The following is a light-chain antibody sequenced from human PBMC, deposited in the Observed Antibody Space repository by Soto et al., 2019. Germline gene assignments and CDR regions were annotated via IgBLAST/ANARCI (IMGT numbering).Light chain of an antibody. J-gene: IGKJ1*01. CDR3: QHYGSSAWT. Sequence: EIVLTQSPGTLSLSPGEGATLSCRASQSVSSSYLAWDQQQPGQSPRVLIYGASSRPTGIPDRFSGSVSGTDITLTISRLEPEDFAGYYCQHYGSSAWTFGQGTKVEIE. V-gene: IGKV3-20*01. CDR2: GAS. CDR1: QSVSSSY.